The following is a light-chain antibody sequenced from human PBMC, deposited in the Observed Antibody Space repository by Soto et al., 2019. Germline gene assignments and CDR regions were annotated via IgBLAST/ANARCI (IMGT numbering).Light chain of an antibody. CDR3: RSYTSTGTPV. J-gene: IGLJ1*01. Sequence: QSALTQPASVSGSLGQSITMSCTGTSTDVGGYNFVSWYQQHPDKAPKLLIYEVTNRPSGVSNRFSGSKSGNTASLTISGLQAEDEADYYCRSYTSTGTPVFGTGTKLTVL. CDR2: EVT. V-gene: IGLV2-14*01. CDR1: STDVGGYNF.